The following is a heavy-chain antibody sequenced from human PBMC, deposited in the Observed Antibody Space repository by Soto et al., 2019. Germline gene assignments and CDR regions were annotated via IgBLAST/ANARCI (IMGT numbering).Heavy chain of an antibody. D-gene: IGHD3-16*01. Sequence: GGSLRLSCAASGFTFSSYSMNWVRQAPGKGLEWVSSISSSSSYIYYADSVKGRFTISRDNAKNSLYLQMNSLRAEDTAVYYCARGSLEEPMGGYYYYYYMDVWGKGTTVTVSS. CDR1: GFTFSSYS. CDR3: ARGSLEEPMGGYYYYYYMDV. V-gene: IGHV3-21*01. J-gene: IGHJ6*03. CDR2: ISSSSSYI.